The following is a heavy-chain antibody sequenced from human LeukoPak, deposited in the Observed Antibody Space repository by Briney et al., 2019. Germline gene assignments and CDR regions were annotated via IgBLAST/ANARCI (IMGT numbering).Heavy chain of an antibody. V-gene: IGHV3-33*01. CDR2: IWSDGSHQ. CDR1: GFPFSSYA. D-gene: IGHD3-22*01. Sequence: GGSLRLSCAVSGFPFSSYAMHWVRQAPGKGLEWVAVIWSDGSHQYYVDSVKGRFTISRDSSKNTVYLQMDSLRAEDTAVYYCVRENDSSGYYFYWGQGTLVTVSS. CDR3: VRENDSSGYYFY. J-gene: IGHJ4*02.